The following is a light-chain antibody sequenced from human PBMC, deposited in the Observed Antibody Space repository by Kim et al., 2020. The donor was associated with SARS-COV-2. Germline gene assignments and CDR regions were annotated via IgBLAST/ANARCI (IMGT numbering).Light chain of an antibody. CDR3: QAWDSSTDV. J-gene: IGLJ2*01. Sequence: SYELTQPPSVSVSPGQTASITCSGDKLGDKYACWYQQKPGQSPVLVIYQDSKRPSGIPERFSGSNSGNTATLTISWTQAMDEADYYCQAWDSSTDVFGGGTQLTVL. CDR2: QDS. CDR1: KLGDKY. V-gene: IGLV3-1*01.